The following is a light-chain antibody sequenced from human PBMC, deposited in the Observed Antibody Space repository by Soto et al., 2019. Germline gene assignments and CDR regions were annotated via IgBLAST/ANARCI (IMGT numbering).Light chain of an antibody. CDR3: QQYGTSPPLT. V-gene: IGKV3-20*01. J-gene: IGKJ4*01. CDR2: GVS. CDR1: QSVCRGC. Sequence: TQSPGTLSLSPGERATISCRASQSVCRGCLAWYQQKSGQAPRLLIFGVSNRATGIPDRFSGSGSGTDFTLTISRLAPEDFAVYFCQQYGTSPPLTFGGGTRVDI.